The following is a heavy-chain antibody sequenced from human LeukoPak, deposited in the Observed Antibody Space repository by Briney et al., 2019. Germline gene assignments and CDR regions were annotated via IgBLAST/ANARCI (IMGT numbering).Heavy chain of an antibody. J-gene: IGHJ3*02. V-gene: IGHV4-30-2*01. CDR2: LYNAGNI. CDR1: GGSNSSSCYF. D-gene: IGHD3-10*01. Sequence: SQTLSLTCAFSGGSNSSSCYFGGWIRRPPGKGVEWIGYLYNAGNIYYKPSLESRVTISVDRSKNQFSLIRTSVSAADTAVYYCAITVPGVTDAFDIWGQGAMVTVSS. CDR3: AITVPGVTDAFDI.